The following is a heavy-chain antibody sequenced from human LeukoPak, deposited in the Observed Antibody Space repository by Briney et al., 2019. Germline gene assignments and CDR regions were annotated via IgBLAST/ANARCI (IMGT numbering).Heavy chain of an antibody. CDR2: ISSIGST. CDR3: ARDPSTGTKGLDI. D-gene: IGHD4-17*01. J-gene: IGHJ3*02. CDR1: GGSISSHY. Sequence: PSETLSLTCTVSGGSISSHYWSWIRQPPGKGLEWIGHISSIGSTNYNPSLTSRVTISVDTSKQQLPLKLTSVTAADTAVYFCARDPSTGTKGLDIGGQGTMVTVSS. V-gene: IGHV4-59*11.